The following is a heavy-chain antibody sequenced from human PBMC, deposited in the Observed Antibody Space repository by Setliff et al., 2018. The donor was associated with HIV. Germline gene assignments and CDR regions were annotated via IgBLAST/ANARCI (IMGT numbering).Heavy chain of an antibody. CDR1: GGSISSYC. CDR2: IYTSGST. D-gene: IGHD6-13*01. CDR3: ARAMSSSWYIDGFDI. Sequence: PSETLSLTCTVSGGSISSYCWSWIRQPPGKGLEWIGYIYTSGSTNYNPSLKSQVTISVDTSKNRLSLKLSSVTAADAAVYYCARAMSSSWYIDGFDIWGQGTVVTVSS. V-gene: IGHV4-4*08. J-gene: IGHJ3*02.